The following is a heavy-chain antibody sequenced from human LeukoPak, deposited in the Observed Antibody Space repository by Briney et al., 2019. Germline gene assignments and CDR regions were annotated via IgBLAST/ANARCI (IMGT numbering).Heavy chain of an antibody. D-gene: IGHD6-13*01. CDR2: IYHSGST. V-gene: IGHV4-38-2*02. Sequence: SETLSLTCTVSGYSISSGYYWGWIRQPPGKGLEWIGSIYHSGSTYYNPSLKSRVTISVDTSKNQCSLKLSSVTAADTAVYYCARDHGYSSSWWGQGTLVTVSS. CDR1: GYSISSGYY. J-gene: IGHJ4*02. CDR3: ARDHGYSSSW.